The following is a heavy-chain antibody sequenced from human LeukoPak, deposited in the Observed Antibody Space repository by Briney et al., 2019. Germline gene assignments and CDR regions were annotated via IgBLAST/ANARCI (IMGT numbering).Heavy chain of an antibody. CDR1: GGSISSSNW. CDR3: ARLTSPAY. Sequence: PSGTLSLTCAVSGGSISSSNWWSCLRQPPGKGLEWIGEIYHSGSTNYNPSLKSRVTISLDTAKNQFSLKLTSVTAADTAVYYCARLTSPAYWGQGRLVTVSS. V-gene: IGHV4-4*02. CDR2: IYHSGST. J-gene: IGHJ4*02. D-gene: IGHD3-9*01.